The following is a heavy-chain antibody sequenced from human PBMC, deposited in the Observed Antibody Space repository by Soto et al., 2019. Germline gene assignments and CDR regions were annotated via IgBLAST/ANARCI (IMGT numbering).Heavy chain of an antibody. D-gene: IGHD3-10*01. CDR2: IYYSGST. Sequence: QVQLQESGPGLVKPSQTLSLTCTVSGGSISSGGYYWSGIRQHPGKGLEWIGYIYYSGSTYYNPSLKSRVTISVDASKNQFSLKLSSVTAADTAVYYCARGGDRGGFDYWGQGTLVTVSS. V-gene: IGHV4-31*03. CDR1: GGSISSGGYY. J-gene: IGHJ4*02. CDR3: ARGGDRGGFDY.